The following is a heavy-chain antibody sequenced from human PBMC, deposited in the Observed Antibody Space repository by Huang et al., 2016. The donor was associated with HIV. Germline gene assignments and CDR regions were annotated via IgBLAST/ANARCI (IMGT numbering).Heavy chain of an antibody. Sequence: QVILQESGPGLVKPSETLSLTCTVSGDSINSDYWSWVRQPPGKGLEWVGHISHSGTPGYNPSLKGWATISIDTSKTQFSLRLTSVTAADTAVYYCARYVPVAQYFFRYWGQGALVTVSS. CDR3: ARYVPVAQYFFRY. J-gene: IGHJ4*02. V-gene: IGHV4-59*01. CDR2: ISHSGTP. CDR1: GDSINSDY. D-gene: IGHD6-19*01.